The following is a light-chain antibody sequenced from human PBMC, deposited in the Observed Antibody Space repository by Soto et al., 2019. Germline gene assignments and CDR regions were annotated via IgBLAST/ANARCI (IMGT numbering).Light chain of an antibody. Sequence: DIPMTQSPSSLSASVGDRVTITCRASQSISSYLNWYQQKPGKAPKLLIYAASSLQSGVPSRFSGSGSGTDFTLTISSLQPEDFATYYCQQSYSTPRTFGQWTQVQIK. J-gene: IGKJ1*01. CDR3: QQSYSTPRT. CDR2: AAS. CDR1: QSISSY. V-gene: IGKV1-39*01.